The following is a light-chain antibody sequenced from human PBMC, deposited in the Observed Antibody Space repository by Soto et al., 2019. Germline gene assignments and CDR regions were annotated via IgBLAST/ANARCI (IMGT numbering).Light chain of an antibody. CDR2: GAS. Sequence: EIVLTQSPGTLSLSPGERATLSCRASQSISSSYLAWYQQKPGQAPRLLIYGASSRATGIPDRFSGSGSGTHCTLTLSRLEPEDFAVYYCQQYGTSLLPFGGGPKVEIK. J-gene: IGKJ4*01. V-gene: IGKV3-20*01. CDR3: QQYGTSLLP. CDR1: QSISSSY.